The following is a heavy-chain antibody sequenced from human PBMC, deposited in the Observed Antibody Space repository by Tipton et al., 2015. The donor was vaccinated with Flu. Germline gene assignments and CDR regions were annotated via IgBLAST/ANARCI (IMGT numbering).Heavy chain of an antibody. V-gene: IGHV4-39*01. Sequence: TLSLTCTVSGGSISSSSYYWGWIRQPPGKGLEWIGSIYYSGSTYYNPSLKSRVTISVDTSKNQFSLKLSSVTAADTAVYYCARHYYFGTKTPYNWFDPWGQGTLVTVSS. CDR1: GGSISSSSYY. CDR3: ARHYYFGTKTPYNWFDP. J-gene: IGHJ5*02. D-gene: IGHD3-3*01. CDR2: IYYSGST.